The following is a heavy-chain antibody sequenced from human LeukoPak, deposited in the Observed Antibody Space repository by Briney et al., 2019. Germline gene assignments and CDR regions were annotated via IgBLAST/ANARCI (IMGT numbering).Heavy chain of an antibody. CDR3: ARGGYSSGMDV. J-gene: IGHJ6*02. CDR1: GFTASSNY. CDR2: IYSGGST. D-gene: IGHD5-18*01. Sequence: TGGSLRLSCAASGFTASSNYMSWVRQAPGKGLEWVSVIYSGGSTYYADSVKGRFTISRDNSKNTLYLQMNSLRAEDTAVYYCARGGYSSGMDVWGQGTTVTVSS. V-gene: IGHV3-53*01.